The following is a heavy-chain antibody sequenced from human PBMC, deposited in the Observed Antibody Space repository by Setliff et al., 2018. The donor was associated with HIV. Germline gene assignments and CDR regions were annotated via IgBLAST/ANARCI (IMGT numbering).Heavy chain of an antibody. CDR3: ARGVGLVVVDTTRGWFDP. J-gene: IGHJ5*02. Sequence: SETLSLTCAVYGESFSRYYFTWIRQAPGRGLEWIGEINHSAFTKYNPSLASRVTMSIDTSKKQFSLNVTSVTAADTAVYYCARGVGLVVVDTTRGWFDPWGQGTLVTVSS. CDR1: GESFSRYY. V-gene: IGHV4-34*01. D-gene: IGHD2-15*01. CDR2: INHSAFT.